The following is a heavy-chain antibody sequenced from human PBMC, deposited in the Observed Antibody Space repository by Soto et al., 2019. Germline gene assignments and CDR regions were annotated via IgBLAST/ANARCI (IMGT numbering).Heavy chain of an antibody. Sequence: GGSLRLSCTASGFTLNTNAMSWVRQAPGKGLEWVSTIGRGGDTYSADSVKGRFTISRDTSKNTLYLQMSSLRAEDTAVYYCAKREVLPNYYCYFDYWGQGTLVTVSS. V-gene: IGHV3-23*01. CDR1: GFTLNTNA. CDR2: IGRGGDT. J-gene: IGHJ4*02. D-gene: IGHD3-22*01. CDR3: AKREVLPNYYCYFDY.